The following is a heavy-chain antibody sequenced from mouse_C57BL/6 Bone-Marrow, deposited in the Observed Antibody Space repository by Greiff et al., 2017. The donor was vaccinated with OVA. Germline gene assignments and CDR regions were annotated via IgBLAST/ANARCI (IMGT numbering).Heavy chain of an antibody. V-gene: IGHV2-5*01. D-gene: IGHD1-1*01. CDR3: ANITTVVAFAY. Sequence: QVQLQQSGPGLVQPSQSLSITCTVSGFSLTSYGVHWVRQSPGKGLEWLGVIWRGGSTDYNAAFMSRLGITKDNSKSQVFFKMNSLQADDTAIYYCANITTVVAFAYWGQGTLVTVSA. J-gene: IGHJ3*01. CDR2: IWRGGST. CDR1: GFSLTSYG.